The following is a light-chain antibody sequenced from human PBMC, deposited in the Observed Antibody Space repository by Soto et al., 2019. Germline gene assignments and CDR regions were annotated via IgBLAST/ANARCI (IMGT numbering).Light chain of an antibody. CDR2: AAS. CDR1: QDIKKD. J-gene: IGKJ4*01. CDR3: LQDYAYPLT. V-gene: IGKV1-6*01. Sequence: AIQMTQSPSSLSASVGDRVTITCRASQDIKKDLGWYQQKPGKAPNLLIYAASSLQGGVPSRFSGTGSGTEFTLTISSLQPVDFATYYCLQDYAYPLTFGGGTQVEI.